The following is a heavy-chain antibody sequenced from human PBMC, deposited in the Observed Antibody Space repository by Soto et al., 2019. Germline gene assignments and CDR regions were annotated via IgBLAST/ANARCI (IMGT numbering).Heavy chain of an antibody. CDR2: ISYDGSNK. CDR1: GFTFSTYG. CDR3: AKGFSYSVIDY. J-gene: IGHJ4*02. D-gene: IGHD5-18*01. Sequence: QVPLVESGGGVVQPGRSLRLSCAASGFTFSTYGMHWVRQAPGKGLEWVAVISYDGSNKYYADSVKGRFTISRDNSKNTLYLQMSRLRAEDTAVYYCAKGFSYSVIDYWGQGTLVTVSS. V-gene: IGHV3-30*18.